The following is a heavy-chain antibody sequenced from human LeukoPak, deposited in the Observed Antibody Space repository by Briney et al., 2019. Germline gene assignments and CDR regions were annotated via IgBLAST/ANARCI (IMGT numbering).Heavy chain of an antibody. CDR3: ARIRGEYYDILTGYYYYYYYMDV. D-gene: IGHD3-9*01. V-gene: IGHV2-70*11. Sequence: SGPTLLNPTPTLTLTCTFSGFSLRTNGMCVSWIRQPPGKALEWLSRIDWDDDKYYSTSLKTRLTISKDTSKNQVVLTMTNMDPVDTATYYCARIRGEYYDILTGYYYYYYYMDVWGKGTTVTVSS. CDR1: GFSLRTNGMC. J-gene: IGHJ6*03. CDR2: IDWDDDK.